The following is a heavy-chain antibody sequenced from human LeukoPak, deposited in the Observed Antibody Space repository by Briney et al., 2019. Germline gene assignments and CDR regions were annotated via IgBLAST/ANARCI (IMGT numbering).Heavy chain of an antibody. Sequence: PGGSLRLSCAASGFTSSSYSMNWVRQAPGKGLEWVSFISSSSSTIYYADSVKGRFTISRDNAKNSLYLQMNSLSAEDTAVYYCARDRGGSYSAIDYWGQGTLVTVSS. CDR1: GFTSSSYS. J-gene: IGHJ4*02. CDR2: ISSSSSTI. V-gene: IGHV3-48*04. D-gene: IGHD1-26*01. CDR3: ARDRGGSYSAIDY.